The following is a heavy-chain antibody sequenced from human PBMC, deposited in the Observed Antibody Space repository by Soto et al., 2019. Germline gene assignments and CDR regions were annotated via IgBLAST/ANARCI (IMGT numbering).Heavy chain of an antibody. CDR1: GFTFSSYA. D-gene: IGHD5-12*01. V-gene: IGHV3-23*01. CDR2: ISGSGGST. J-gene: IGHJ4*02. CDR3: AKGTARDGYNSDFDY. Sequence: GGSLRLSCAASGFTFSSYAMSWVRQAPGKGLEWVSAISGSGGSTYYADSVKGRFTISRDKSKNTLYLQMNSLRAEDTAVYYCAKGTARDGYNSDFDYWGQGTLVTVSS.